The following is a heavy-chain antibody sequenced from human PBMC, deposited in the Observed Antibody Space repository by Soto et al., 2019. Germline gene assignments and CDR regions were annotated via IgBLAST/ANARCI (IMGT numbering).Heavy chain of an antibody. V-gene: IGHV4-39*01. Sequence: SETLSLTCTVSGGSISSSSYYWGWIRQPPGKGLEWIGSIYYSGSTYYNPSLKSRVTISVDTSKNQFSLKLSSVTAADTAVYYCASSGWYYFDYWGQGTLVTVSS. CDR2: IYYSGST. D-gene: IGHD6-19*01. CDR3: ASSGWYYFDY. J-gene: IGHJ4*02. CDR1: GGSISSSSYY.